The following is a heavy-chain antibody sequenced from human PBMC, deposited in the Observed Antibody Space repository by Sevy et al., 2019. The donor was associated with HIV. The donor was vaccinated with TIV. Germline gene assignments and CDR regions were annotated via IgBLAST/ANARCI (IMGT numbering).Heavy chain of an antibody. J-gene: IGHJ6*02. Sequence: SETLSLTCAVYGGSFSGYYWSWIRQPPGKGLEWIGEINHSGSTNYNPSLKSRVTISVDTSKNQFSLKLSSVTAADTAVYYCARGGLIVVVRGDMDVWGQGTTVTVSS. CDR3: ARGGLIVVVRGDMDV. V-gene: IGHV4-34*01. D-gene: IGHD2-2*01. CDR2: INHSGST. CDR1: GGSFSGYY.